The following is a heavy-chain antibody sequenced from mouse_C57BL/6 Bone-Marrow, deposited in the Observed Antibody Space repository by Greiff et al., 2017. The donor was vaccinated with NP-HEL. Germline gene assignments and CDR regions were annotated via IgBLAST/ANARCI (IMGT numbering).Heavy chain of an antibody. D-gene: IGHD1-1*01. CDR2: ISNGGGST. V-gene: IGHV5-12*01. Sequence: EVKVVESGGGLVQPGGSLKLSCAASGFTFSDYYMYWVRQTPEKRLEWVAYISNGGGSTYYPDTVKGRFTISRDNAKNTLYLQMSRLKSEDTAMYYCARRTTVVATTDYYAMDYWGQGTSVTVSS. J-gene: IGHJ4*01. CDR1: GFTFSDYY. CDR3: ARRTTVVATTDYYAMDY.